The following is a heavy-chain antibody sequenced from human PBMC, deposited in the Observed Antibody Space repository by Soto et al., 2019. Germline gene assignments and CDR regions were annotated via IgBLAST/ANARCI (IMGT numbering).Heavy chain of an antibody. CDR2: ISYHGNNK. CDR1: GFTFSNYN. J-gene: IGHJ4*02. V-gene: IGHV3-30*03. D-gene: IGHD3-10*01. CDR3: ATVLAGSGIYYKFCDN. Sequence: QVQLVESGGGVVQPGRPLRLSCAASGFTFSNYNMHWVRQAPGKGLEWVAVISYHGNNKYYADSVKGRFTISRDNSKNTLYLKMDSLRAEDRAVYYCATVLAGSGIYYKFCDNWGQGTLVTVSS.